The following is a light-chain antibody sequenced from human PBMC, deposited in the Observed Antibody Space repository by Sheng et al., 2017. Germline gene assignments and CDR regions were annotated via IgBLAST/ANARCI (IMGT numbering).Light chain of an antibody. Sequence: DIQMTQSPSSLSASAGDRVTITRQASQDISNYLNWYQQKPGKAPKLLIYDASNLETGVPSRFSGSGSGTGFTLTISSLQPEDIATYYCQQYNSLPLTFGGGTKVEIK. CDR3: QQYNSLPLT. J-gene: IGKJ4*01. V-gene: IGKV1-33*01. CDR2: DAS. CDR1: QDISNY.